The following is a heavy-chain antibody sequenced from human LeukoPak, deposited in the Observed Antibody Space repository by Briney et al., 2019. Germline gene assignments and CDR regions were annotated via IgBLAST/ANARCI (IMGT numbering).Heavy chain of an antibody. D-gene: IGHD1-26*01. CDR1: GFTFSNAW. V-gene: IGHV3-15*01. CDR3: TSDQFSGSSSFDY. Sequence: PGGSLRLSCAASGFTFSNAWMSWVRQAPGKGLEWVGRIKSKTDGGTTDYAAPVKGRFTISRDDSKNTLYLQMNSLKTEDTAVYYCTSDQFSGSSSFDYWGQGTLVTVSS. CDR2: IKSKTDGGTT. J-gene: IGHJ4*02.